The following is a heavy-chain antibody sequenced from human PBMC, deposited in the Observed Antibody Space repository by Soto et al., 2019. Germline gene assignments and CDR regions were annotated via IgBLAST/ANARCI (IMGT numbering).Heavy chain of an antibody. J-gene: IGHJ4*02. V-gene: IGHV1-69*13. CDR1: GGTFSSYA. Sequence: SVKVSCMASGGTFSSYAISWVRQAAGQGLEGMGGVISFFGTANYAQKFQGRVTITADDSTRTAYMDLSSLRYEDRAVYYCARAPLLRFLEWPHSFDCWGQGTLVTVSS. CDR3: ARAPLLRFLEWPHSFDC. D-gene: IGHD3-3*01. CDR2: VISFFGTA.